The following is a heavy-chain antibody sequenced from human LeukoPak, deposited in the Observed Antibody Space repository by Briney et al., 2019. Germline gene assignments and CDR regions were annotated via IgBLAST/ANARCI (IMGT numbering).Heavy chain of an antibody. CDR1: GYTFTGYY. Sequence: ASVKVSCKASGYTFTGYYMHWVRQAPGQGLEWMGWINPNSGGTNHAQKFQGRVTMTRDTSISTAYMELSRLRSDDTAVYYCARGDTAMVTSRFDYWGQGTLVTVSS. CDR2: INPNSGGT. J-gene: IGHJ4*02. D-gene: IGHD5-18*01. CDR3: ARGDTAMVTSRFDY. V-gene: IGHV1-2*02.